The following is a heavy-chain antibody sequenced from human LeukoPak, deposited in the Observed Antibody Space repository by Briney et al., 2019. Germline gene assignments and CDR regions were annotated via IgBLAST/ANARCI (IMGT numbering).Heavy chain of an antibody. CDR3: ARDAYSGSSEYYFDY. CDR2: IIPIFGTA. V-gene: IGHV1-69*13. D-gene: IGHD1-26*01. Sequence: ASVKVSCKASGGTFSSYAINWVRQAPGQGLEWMGGIIPIFGTANYAQKFQGRVTITADESTSTAYMELSSLRSDDTAVYYCARDAYSGSSEYYFDYWGQGTLVTVSS. J-gene: IGHJ4*02. CDR1: GGTFSSYA.